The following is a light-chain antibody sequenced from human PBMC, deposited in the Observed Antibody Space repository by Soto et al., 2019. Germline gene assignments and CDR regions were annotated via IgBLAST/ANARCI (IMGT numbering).Light chain of an antibody. CDR1: QSVSSN. V-gene: IGKV3-15*01. J-gene: IGKJ2*01. Sequence: EIVMTQSPATLSVSPGERATLSCRASQSVSSNLAWYQQKPGQAPRLLIYGASTRATGIPARFSGSGSGTEFTLTISSLQFEDFAVYYCQRYNNWPLYTFGQGTKVDIK. CDR3: QRYNNWPLYT. CDR2: GAS.